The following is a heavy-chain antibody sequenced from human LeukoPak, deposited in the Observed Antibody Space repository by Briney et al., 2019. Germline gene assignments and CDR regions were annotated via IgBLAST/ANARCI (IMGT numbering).Heavy chain of an antibody. Sequence: SETLSLTCTVSGYSISSGYYWGWIRQPPGKGLEWIGSIYYSGSTYYNPSLKSRVTISVDTSKNQFSLKLSSVTAADTAVYYCAIGAGLEMATAYWGQGTLVTVSS. CDR1: GYSISSGYY. CDR3: AIGAGLEMATAY. D-gene: IGHD5-24*01. J-gene: IGHJ4*02. CDR2: IYYSGST. V-gene: IGHV4-38-2*02.